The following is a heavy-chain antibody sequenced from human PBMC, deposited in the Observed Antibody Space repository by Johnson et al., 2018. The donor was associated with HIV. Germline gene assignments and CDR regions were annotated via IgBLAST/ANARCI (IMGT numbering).Heavy chain of an antibody. J-gene: IGHJ3*02. CDR1: GFTFSYYA. Sequence: QVQLVESGGGLVQPGRSLRLSCAASGFTFSYYAMHWVRQAPGRGLEWVAVISYHGGTKYYLDSVKGRFTISRDNAKNSLYLQMNSLRAEDTAVYYCAKDLVDTAMDDAFDIWGQGTMVTVSS. CDR3: AKDLVDTAMDDAFDI. V-gene: IGHV3-30-3*01. CDR2: ISYHGGTK. D-gene: IGHD5-18*01.